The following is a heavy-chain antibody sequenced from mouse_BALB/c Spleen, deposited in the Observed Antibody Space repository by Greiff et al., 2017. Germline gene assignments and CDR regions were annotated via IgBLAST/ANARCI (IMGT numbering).Heavy chain of an antibody. CDR3: ARRGYDYFDY. D-gene: IGHD2-2*01. CDR2: ISNGGGST. Sequence: EVQVVESGGGLVQPGGSLKLSCAASGFTFSSYTMSWVRQTPEKRLEWVAYISNGGGSTYYPDTVKGRFTISRDNAKNTLYLQMSSLKSEDTAMYYCARRGYDYFDYWGQGTTLTVSS. CDR1: GFTFSSYT. J-gene: IGHJ2*01. V-gene: IGHV5-12-2*01.